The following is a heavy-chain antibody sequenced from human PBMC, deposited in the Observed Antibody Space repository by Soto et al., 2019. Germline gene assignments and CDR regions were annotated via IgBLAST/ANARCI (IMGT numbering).Heavy chain of an antibody. V-gene: IGHV6-1*01. D-gene: IGHD1-26*01. CDR2: TYYRSKWYN. Sequence: SQTLSLTCAISGDSVSSSNVTWNWITQSPSRVLEWLGSTYYRSKWYNDYAESVKSRITINPDTSKNQFSLHLNSVTPEDTAVYYCVRLIGNSWLDFWGQGTLVTVSS. J-gene: IGHJ5*01. CDR3: VRLIGNSWLDF. CDR1: GDSVSSSNVT.